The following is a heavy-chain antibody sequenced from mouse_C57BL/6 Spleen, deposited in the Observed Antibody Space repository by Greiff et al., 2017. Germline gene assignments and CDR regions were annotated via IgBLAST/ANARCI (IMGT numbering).Heavy chain of an antibody. J-gene: IGHJ2*01. Sequence: EVQLQQSGPELVKPGASVKIPCKASGYTFTDYNMDWVKQSHGKSLEWIGDINPNNGGTIYNQKFKGKATLTVDTSSSTAYMELRSLTSEDTAVYYCARRHYYGSLNFDYWGQGTTLTVSS. CDR3: ARRHYYGSLNFDY. CDR1: GYTFTDYN. V-gene: IGHV1-18*01. D-gene: IGHD1-1*01. CDR2: INPNNGGT.